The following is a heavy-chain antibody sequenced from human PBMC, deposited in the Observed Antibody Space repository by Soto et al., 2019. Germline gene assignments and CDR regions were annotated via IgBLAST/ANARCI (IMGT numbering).Heavy chain of an antibody. Sequence: GASVKVSCKASGGTFSSYAISWVRQAPGQGLEWMGGIIPIFGTANYAQKFQGRVTITADESTSTAYMELSSLRSEDTAVYYCASGWSVPGIAVADYRYYFDYWGQGTLVTVSS. D-gene: IGHD6-19*01. V-gene: IGHV1-69*13. CDR3: ASGWSVPGIAVADYRYYFDY. CDR1: GGTFSSYA. CDR2: IIPIFGTA. J-gene: IGHJ4*02.